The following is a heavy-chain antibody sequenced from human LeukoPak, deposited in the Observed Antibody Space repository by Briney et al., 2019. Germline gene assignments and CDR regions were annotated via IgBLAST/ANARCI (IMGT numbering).Heavy chain of an antibody. CDR3: ARERTPGGWFDP. CDR2: IYYSGST. V-gene: IGHV4-39*02. D-gene: IGHD2-15*01. J-gene: IGHJ5*02. Sequence: MSSETLSLTCTVSGGSISSSSYYWGWIRQPPGEGLKWIGSIYYSGSTYYNPSLKSRVTISVDTSKNQFSLKLSSVTAADTAVYYCARERTPGGWFDPWGREPWSPSPQ. CDR1: GGSISSSSYY.